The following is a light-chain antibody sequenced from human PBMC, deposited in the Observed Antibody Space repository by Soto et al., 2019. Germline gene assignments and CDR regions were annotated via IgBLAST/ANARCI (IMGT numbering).Light chain of an antibody. V-gene: IGKV1-39*01. CDR1: QNIARY. CDR3: DQGYATPFT. Sequence: DIQMTQSPSSLSASIGDRVSITCRARQNIARYLNWFQQKPGEAPKLLIYTATTLHSGIPSRFSGTASGTDFTLTISSLQPEDFATYYCDQGYATPFTFGQGTRLEV. CDR2: TAT. J-gene: IGKJ5*01.